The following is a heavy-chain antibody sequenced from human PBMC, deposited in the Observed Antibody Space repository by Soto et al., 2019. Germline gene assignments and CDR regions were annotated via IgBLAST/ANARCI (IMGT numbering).Heavy chain of an antibody. CDR3: ATSTVSYVDIVSSTTRGYFDH. V-gene: IGHV5-51*01. CDR1: GYNFNTYW. J-gene: IGHJ4*02. Sequence: GESLKISCEGSGYNFNTYWIGWVRQMPGKGLEWMALIYPGDSDTRYSPSFEGQVTLAVDRSISTAYLQWSSLKASDTAIYYCATSTVSYVDIVSSTTRGYFDHWGQGTLVTVSS. D-gene: IGHD5-12*01. CDR2: IYPGDSDT.